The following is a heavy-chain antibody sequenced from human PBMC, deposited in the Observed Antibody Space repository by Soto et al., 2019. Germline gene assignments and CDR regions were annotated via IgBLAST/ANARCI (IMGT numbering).Heavy chain of an antibody. Sequence: QVQLVQSGAEVKKPGASVKVSCKASGYTFTDYYMHWVRQAPGQGLEWMGWINPNSGGTNYAQKFQGWVTMTRDTSISTAYRELSRLKSDDTAVYYCARGITIVRGVLLDAFDIWGQWTMVTVSS. CDR3: ARGITIVRGVLLDAFDI. V-gene: IGHV1-2*04. D-gene: IGHD3-10*01. CDR2: INPNSGGT. J-gene: IGHJ3*02. CDR1: GYTFTDYY.